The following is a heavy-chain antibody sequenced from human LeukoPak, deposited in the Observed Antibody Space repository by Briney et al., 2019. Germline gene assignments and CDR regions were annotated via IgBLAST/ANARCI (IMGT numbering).Heavy chain of an antibody. J-gene: IGHJ4*02. Sequence: KPSETLSLTWAVYGGSFSGYYWSWIRQPPGKGLEWIGEINHSGSTNYNPSLKSRVTISVDTSKNQFSLKLSSVTAADTAVYYCARGGEDYWGQGTLVTVSS. CDR1: GGSFSGYY. CDR3: ARGGEDY. V-gene: IGHV4-34*01. CDR2: INHSGST.